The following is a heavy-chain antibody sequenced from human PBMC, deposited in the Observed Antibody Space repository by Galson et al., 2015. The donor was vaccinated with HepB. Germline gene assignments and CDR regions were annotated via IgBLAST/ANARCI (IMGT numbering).Heavy chain of an antibody. D-gene: IGHD3-22*01. CDR1: GFTFSTYG. V-gene: IGHV3-30*18. Sequence: SLRLSCAASGFTFSTYGMHWVRQAPGKGLEWVAVISYDGSNKYYADSVKGRFTISRDNSKNTLHLQMNGLRAEDTAVYYCAKGLDVVYYDSSGYYPLDYWGQGTLVTVSS. J-gene: IGHJ4*02. CDR3: AKGLDVVYYDSSGYYPLDY. CDR2: ISYDGSNK.